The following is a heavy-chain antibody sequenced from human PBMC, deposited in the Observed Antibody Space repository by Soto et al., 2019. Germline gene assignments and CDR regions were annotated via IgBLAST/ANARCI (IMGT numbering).Heavy chain of an antibody. CDR2: IIPIFGTA. Sequence: SVKVSCKASGGTFSSYAISWVRQAPGQGLEWMGGIIPIFGTANYAQKFQGRVTITADESTSTAYMELSSLRSEDTAVYYCARDGGIVVVPAAMSARFYYYYGMDVWGQGTTVTVSS. V-gene: IGHV1-69*13. J-gene: IGHJ6*02. CDR1: GGTFSSYA. CDR3: ARDGGIVVVPAAMSARFYYYYGMDV. D-gene: IGHD2-2*01.